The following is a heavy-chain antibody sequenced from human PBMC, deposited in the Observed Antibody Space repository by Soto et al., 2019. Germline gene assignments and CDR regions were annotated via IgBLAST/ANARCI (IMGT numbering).Heavy chain of an antibody. CDR3: STRAYDTNGYYRFDP. Sequence: SETLSLTCTVSGGSVSSGSYYWSWIRQPPGKGLEWIGYIHYSGSTNYNPSLKSRVTISVDTSKNQFSLTLSAVTAADTAMYYCSTRAYDTNGYYRFDPWGQGTLVTVSS. CDR1: GGSVSSGSYY. CDR2: IHYSGST. V-gene: IGHV4-61*01. D-gene: IGHD3-22*01. J-gene: IGHJ5*01.